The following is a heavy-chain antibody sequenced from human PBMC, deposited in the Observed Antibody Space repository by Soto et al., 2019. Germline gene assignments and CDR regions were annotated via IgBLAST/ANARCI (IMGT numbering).Heavy chain of an antibody. J-gene: IGHJ5*02. CDR2: IIPIFGTA. Sequence: SVKVSCKASGGTFSSYAISWVRQAPGQGLEWMGGIIPIFGTANYAQKFQGRVTITADESTSTAYMELSSLRSEDTAVYYCVASVVVTATNNWLDPWGQGTLVTVSS. D-gene: IGHD2-21*02. V-gene: IGHV1-69*13. CDR3: VASVVVTATNNWLDP. CDR1: GGTFSSYA.